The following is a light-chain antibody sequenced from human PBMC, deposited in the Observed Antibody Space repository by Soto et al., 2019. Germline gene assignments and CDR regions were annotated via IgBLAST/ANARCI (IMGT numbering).Light chain of an antibody. Sequence: DIQMTQSPSTLSGSVGDRVTITCRASQTISSWVAWYQQQPGKAPKLLIYKASTLKSGVPSRFSGSGSGTDFTLTISSLQPEDFATYYCQQSYSTPITFGQGTRLEN. CDR2: KAS. CDR3: QQSYSTPIT. J-gene: IGKJ5*01. CDR1: QTISSW. V-gene: IGKV1-5*03.